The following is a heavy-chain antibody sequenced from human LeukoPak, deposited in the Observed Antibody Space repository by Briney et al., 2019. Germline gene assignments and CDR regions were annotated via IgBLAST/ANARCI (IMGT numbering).Heavy chain of an antibody. CDR2: ISYDGSNK. V-gene: IGHV3-30-3*01. J-gene: IGHJ5*02. CDR3: ARDPHLGTAMVHP. Sequence: GGSLRLSCAASGFTFSSYAMHWVRQAPGKGLEWVAVISYDGSNKYYADSVKGRFTISRDNSKNTLYLQMNSLRAEDTAVYYCARDPHLGTAMVHPWGQGTLVTVSS. CDR1: GFTFSSYA. D-gene: IGHD5-18*01.